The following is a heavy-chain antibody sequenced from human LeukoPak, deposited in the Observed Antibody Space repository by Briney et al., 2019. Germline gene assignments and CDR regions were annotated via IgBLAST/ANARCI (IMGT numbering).Heavy chain of an antibody. CDR2: ISDDGNDA. Sequence: GGSLRLSCTASGFVFSNYAIHWVRQAPGKGLEWVAVISDDGNDAYYAGSVEGRFNIPRDNSKSTVFLQMNGLRAEDSAVYYCGPIDSWGQGTLVTVSS. CDR1: GFVFSNYA. J-gene: IGHJ4*02. V-gene: IGHV3-30-3*01. CDR3: GPIDS.